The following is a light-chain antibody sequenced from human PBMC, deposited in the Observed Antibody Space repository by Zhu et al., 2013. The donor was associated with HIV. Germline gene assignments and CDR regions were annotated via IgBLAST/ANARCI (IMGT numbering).Light chain of an antibody. CDR3: LQHNSYPHS. V-gene: IGKV1-5*03. J-gene: IGKJ2*03. CDR1: QSVSSW. CDR2: KTS. Sequence: DIQMTQSPSTLSASVGDRVTITCRASQSVSSWLAWYQQKPGKAPKLLIYKTSTLESGVPSKFSGSGSGADFTLTISRLQPEDSATYYCLQHNSYPHSFGQGTKLEIK.